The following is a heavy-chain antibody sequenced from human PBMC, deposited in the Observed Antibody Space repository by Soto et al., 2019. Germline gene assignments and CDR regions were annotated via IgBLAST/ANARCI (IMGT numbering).Heavy chain of an antibody. Sequence: ASVKVSCKASGYNFTTSFIHWLRQAPGHGPQWMGIINPSGGTTSYSHDFQGRVTMTTDTSSTTVYMKLSRLTSDDTAVYFCARQANEYSSSDYSDYWDQGSLVTVSS. CDR1: GYNFTTSF. J-gene: IGHJ4*02. CDR2: INPSGGTT. V-gene: IGHV1-46*01. CDR3: ARQANEYSSSDYSDY. D-gene: IGHD6-6*01.